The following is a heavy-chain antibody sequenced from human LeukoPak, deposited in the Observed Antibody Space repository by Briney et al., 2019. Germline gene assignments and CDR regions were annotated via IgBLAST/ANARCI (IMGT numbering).Heavy chain of an antibody. CDR2: IKQDGSEK. CDR3: AGVRYSYGNRPYYFDY. V-gene: IGHV3-7*01. D-gene: IGHD5-18*01. J-gene: IGHJ4*02. CDR1: GFTFSSYW. Sequence: GGSLRLSCAASGFTFSSYWMSWVRQAPGKGLEWVANIKQDGSEKYYVDSVKGRFTISRDNAKNSLYLQMNSLRAEDTAVYYCAGVRYSYGNRPYYFDYWGQGTLVTVSS.